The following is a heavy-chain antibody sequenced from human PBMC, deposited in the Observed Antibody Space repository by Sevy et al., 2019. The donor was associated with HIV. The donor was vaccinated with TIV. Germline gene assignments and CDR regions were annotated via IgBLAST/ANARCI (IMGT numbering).Heavy chain of an antibody. D-gene: IGHD6-13*01. CDR1: GFIFTSYG. CDR3: VRAIGAAGSY. J-gene: IGHJ4*02. CDR2: IKEDGSVK. Sequence: GGSLRLSCVASGFIFTSYGIHWVRQAPGKGLEWVANIKEDGSVKYYVESVKGRFTISRDNAKNSVYLQMNSLRAEDAALYYCVRAIGAAGSYWGLGTLVTVSS. V-gene: IGHV3-7*01.